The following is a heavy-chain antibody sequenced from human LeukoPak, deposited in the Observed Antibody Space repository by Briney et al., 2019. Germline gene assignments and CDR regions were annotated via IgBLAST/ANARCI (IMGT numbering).Heavy chain of an antibody. D-gene: IGHD7-27*01. CDR3: ASRKLGNDY. J-gene: IGHJ4*02. CDR1: GGSVSDYY. Sequence: SETLSLTCTISGGSVSDYYWSWIRQSPGKGLEWIGYIYHTGSTSYSPSLKSRVTISADTSQNQFSLKLSSVTAADTAVYYCASRKLGNDYWGQGILVTVSS. CDR2: IYHTGST. V-gene: IGHV4-59*02.